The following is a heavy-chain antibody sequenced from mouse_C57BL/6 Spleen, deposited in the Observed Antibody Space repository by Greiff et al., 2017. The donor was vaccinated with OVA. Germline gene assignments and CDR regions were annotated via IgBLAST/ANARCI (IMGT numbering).Heavy chain of an antibody. V-gene: IGHV1-54*01. D-gene: IGHD1-1*01. CDR3: ARSSYYGSPYWYFDV. Sequence: VQLQESGAELVRPGTSVKVSCKASGYAFTNYLIEWVKQRPGQGLEWIGVINPGSGGTNYNEKFKVKATLTADKSSSTAYMQLSSLTSEDSAVYFCARSSYYGSPYWYFDVWGTGTTVTVSS. CDR1: GYAFTNYL. J-gene: IGHJ1*03. CDR2: INPGSGGT.